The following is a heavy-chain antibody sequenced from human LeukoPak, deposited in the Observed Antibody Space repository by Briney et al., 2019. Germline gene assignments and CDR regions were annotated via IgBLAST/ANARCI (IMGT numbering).Heavy chain of an antibody. V-gene: IGHV1-69*05. Sequence: SVKVSCKASGGTFSSYAISWVRQAPGQGLEWMGEIIPIFGTANYAQKFQGRVTITTDESTSTAYMELSSLRSEDTAVYYCARPPCSSTSCYTGYFQHWGQGTLVTVSS. CDR1: GGTFSSYA. CDR2: IIPIFGTA. D-gene: IGHD2-2*02. CDR3: ARPPCSSTSCYTGYFQH. J-gene: IGHJ1*01.